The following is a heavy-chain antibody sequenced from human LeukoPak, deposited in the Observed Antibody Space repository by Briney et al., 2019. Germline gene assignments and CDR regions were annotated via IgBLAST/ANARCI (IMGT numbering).Heavy chain of an antibody. CDR1: GFTFSSYW. J-gene: IGHJ6*03. V-gene: IGHV3-74*01. D-gene: IGHD2-21*02. Sequence: GGSLRLSCAASGFTFSSYWMHWVRQAPGKGLVWVSRINSDGSSTSYADSVKGRFTISRDSAKNTLYLQMNSLRAEDTAVYYCARTAVAVYYYYMDVWGKGTTVTVSS. CDR3: ARTAVAVYYYYMDV. CDR2: INSDGSST.